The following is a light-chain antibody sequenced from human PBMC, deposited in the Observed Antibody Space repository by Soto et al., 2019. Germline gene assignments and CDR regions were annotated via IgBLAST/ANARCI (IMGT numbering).Light chain of an antibody. J-gene: IGLJ1*01. CDR2: DVN. V-gene: IGLV2-8*01. CDR1: GSDIGGYNF. Sequence: QSALTQPPSASGSPGQSVTISCTGTGSDIGGYNFVSWYQQRPGKAPKLIIYDVNKRPSGVPDRFSGSKSGNTASLTVSALQADEDDAYYCSSYAGTNTLCVFGTGTKLTVL. CDR3: SSYAGTNTLCV.